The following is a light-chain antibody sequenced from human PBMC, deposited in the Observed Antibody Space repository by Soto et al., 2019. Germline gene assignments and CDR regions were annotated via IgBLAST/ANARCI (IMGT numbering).Light chain of an antibody. CDR1: QSVGSL. Sequence: EIMLTQSPATLSVSPGEGATLSCRASQSVGSLLAWYQQKPGQAPRLLIYRASTRAAGLPDRFSGSGSETDFPLTTSSLQSEDFAVYYCQQYNKWPITFGQGTRLEIK. V-gene: IGKV3-15*01. J-gene: IGKJ5*01. CDR2: RAS. CDR3: QQYNKWPIT.